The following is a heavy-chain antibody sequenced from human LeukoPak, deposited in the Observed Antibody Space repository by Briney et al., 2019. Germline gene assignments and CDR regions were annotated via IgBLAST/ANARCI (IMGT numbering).Heavy chain of an antibody. CDR2: IKKDGNEK. Sequence: GGSLRLSCVGSGFTFSTYWMTWVRQAPGKGLEWVASIKKDGNEKYHEDSVQGRFTVSRDNAKRSLYLQMSSLRVEDTAVYYCARAVGFVAATGLGEYYFDYWGHGTLVTVSS. CDR3: ARAVGFVAATGLGEYYFDY. J-gene: IGHJ4*01. CDR1: GFTFSTYW. D-gene: IGHD3-16*01. V-gene: IGHV3-7*04.